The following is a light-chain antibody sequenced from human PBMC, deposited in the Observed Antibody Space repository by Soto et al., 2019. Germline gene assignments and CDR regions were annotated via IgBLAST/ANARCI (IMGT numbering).Light chain of an antibody. Sequence: DIQMTQSPSSVSASVGDRVTITCRASQTISTWLAWYQQRPGEAPRLLISAASILQGGVPSRFSGSGSGTDFNLTISSLQPEDFATYYCQQANSFPLTFGGGTKVEIK. CDR2: AAS. V-gene: IGKV1-12*01. CDR3: QQANSFPLT. CDR1: QTISTW. J-gene: IGKJ4*01.